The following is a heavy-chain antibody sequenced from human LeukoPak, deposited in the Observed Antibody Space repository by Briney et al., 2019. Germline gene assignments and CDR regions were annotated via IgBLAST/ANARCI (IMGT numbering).Heavy chain of an antibody. CDR1: GYIFTTYW. J-gene: IGHJ4*02. CDR3: ARHKSIAVAGGADY. V-gene: IGHV5-51*01. CDR2: IYPGDSDT. Sequence: GESLKISCKGSGYIFTTYWIGWVRQMPGKGLEWMGFIYPGDSDTTYSPSFQGQITISADKSTSTAYLQWSSLKASDTAMYYCARHKSIAVAGGADYWGQGTLVTVSS. D-gene: IGHD6-13*01.